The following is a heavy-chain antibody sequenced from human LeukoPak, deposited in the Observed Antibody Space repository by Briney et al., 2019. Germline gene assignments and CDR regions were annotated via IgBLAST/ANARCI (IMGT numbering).Heavy chain of an antibody. J-gene: IGHJ4*02. Sequence: GGSLRLSCAASGFTVSNKYMSWVRQAPGKGLECVSVIYNGGNTYYADSVEGRFTISRDNSKNTLYLQMNSLRAEDTAVYYCAKGGASELYYFDYWGQGTLVTVSS. CDR3: AKGGASELYYFDY. CDR2: IYNGGNT. D-gene: IGHD2-15*01. CDR1: GFTVSNKY. V-gene: IGHV3-53*01.